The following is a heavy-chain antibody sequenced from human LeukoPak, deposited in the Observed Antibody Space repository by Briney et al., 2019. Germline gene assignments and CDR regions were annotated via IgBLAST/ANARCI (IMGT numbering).Heavy chain of an antibody. Sequence: PGRSLRLSCAVSGFTFSSYGMHWVRQAPGKGLEWVAVISYHGSNKYYADSVKGRFTISRDNSKNTLYLQMNSLRAEDTAVYCCAKDSVYGSGSYYLADYWGQGTLVTVSS. J-gene: IGHJ4*02. D-gene: IGHD3-10*01. CDR3: AKDSVYGSGSYYLADY. CDR1: GFTFSSYG. CDR2: ISYHGSNK. V-gene: IGHV3-30*18.